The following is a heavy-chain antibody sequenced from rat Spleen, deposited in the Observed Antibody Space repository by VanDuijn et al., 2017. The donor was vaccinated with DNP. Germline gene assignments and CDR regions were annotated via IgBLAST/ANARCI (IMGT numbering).Heavy chain of an antibody. V-gene: IGHV3-1*01. Sequence: EVQLQESGPGLVKPSQSLSLTCSVTGYSITSNYWGWIRKLPGDKMEWTGYIDYSGSTGYNPSLKSRISISRDTSKNQFFLQLNSVTTADTATYYCARWGDYFDYWGQGVMVTVSS. CDR1: GYSITSNY. CDR3: ARWGDYFDY. CDR2: IDYSGST. J-gene: IGHJ2*01.